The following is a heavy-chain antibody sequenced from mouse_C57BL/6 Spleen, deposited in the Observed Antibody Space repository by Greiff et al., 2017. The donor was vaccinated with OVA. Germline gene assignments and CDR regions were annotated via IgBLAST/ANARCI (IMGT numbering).Heavy chain of an antibody. V-gene: IGHV1-5*01. Sequence: EVQLQQSGTVLARPGASVKMSCKTSGYTFTSYWMHWVKQRPGQGLEWIGAIYPGNSDTSYNEKFKGKAKLTAVTSASTAYMELSSLTNEDSAVYYCTRSGAYYCSSYDYWGQGTTLTVSA. J-gene: IGHJ2*01. CDR3: TRSGAYYCSSYDY. CDR2: IYPGNSDT. D-gene: IGHD1-1*01. CDR1: GYTFTSYW.